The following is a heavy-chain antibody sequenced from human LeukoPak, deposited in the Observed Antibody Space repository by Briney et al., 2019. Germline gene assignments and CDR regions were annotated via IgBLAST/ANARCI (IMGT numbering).Heavy chain of an antibody. Sequence: PGGSLRLSCAASGFIFDDYGMSWVRQAPGKGLEWVSGINWNGDNTDYADSVKGRFTISRDNAKNSLYLQMNSLRAEDTALYYCARGFDGNFDYWGQGTLVTVSP. D-gene: IGHD3-9*01. J-gene: IGHJ4*02. CDR2: INWNGDNT. CDR1: GFIFDDYG. CDR3: ARGFDGNFDY. V-gene: IGHV3-20*04.